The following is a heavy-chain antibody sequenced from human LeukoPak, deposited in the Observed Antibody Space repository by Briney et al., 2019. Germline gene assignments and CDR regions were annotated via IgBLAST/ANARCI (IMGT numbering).Heavy chain of an antibody. CDR1: GGSFSGYY. CDR3: ARQDADYGDNFLDY. Sequence: SETLSLTCAVYGGSFSGYYWSWIRQPPGKGLEWIGEINHSGSTNYNPSLESRVTISVDTSKNQFSLKLSSVTAADTAVYYCARQDADYGDNFLDYWGPGTLVTVSS. D-gene: IGHD4-17*01. J-gene: IGHJ4*02. V-gene: IGHV4-34*01. CDR2: INHSGST.